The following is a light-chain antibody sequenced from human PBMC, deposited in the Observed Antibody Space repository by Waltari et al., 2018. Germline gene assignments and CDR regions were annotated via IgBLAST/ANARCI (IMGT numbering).Light chain of an antibody. J-gene: IGLJ3*02. Sequence: QSVLTQPPSASGTPGQRVTISCSGSSSNIGSSFVCWYQHLPGTAPKLLIYRNDRLPSGAPARFSGSRSGTSASLAISGLRSEDEADYYCAAWDDSLTVRFGGGTKLTVL. CDR2: RND. V-gene: IGLV1-47*01. CDR3: AAWDDSLTVR. CDR1: SSNIGSSF.